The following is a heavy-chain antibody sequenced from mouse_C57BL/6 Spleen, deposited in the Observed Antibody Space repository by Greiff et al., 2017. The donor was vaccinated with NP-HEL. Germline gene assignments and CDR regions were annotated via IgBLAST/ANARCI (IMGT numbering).Heavy chain of an antibody. V-gene: IGHV5-9-1*02. CDR3: TRGYGYDGYAMDY. D-gene: IGHD2-2*01. J-gene: IGHJ4*01. Sequence: EVKLMESGEGLVKPGGSLKLSCAASGFTFSSYAMSWVRQTPEKRLEWVAYISSGGDYIYYADTVKGRFTISRDNARNTLYLQMSSLKSEDTAMYYCTRGYGYDGYAMDYWGQGTSVTVSS. CDR1: GFTFSSYA. CDR2: ISSGGDYI.